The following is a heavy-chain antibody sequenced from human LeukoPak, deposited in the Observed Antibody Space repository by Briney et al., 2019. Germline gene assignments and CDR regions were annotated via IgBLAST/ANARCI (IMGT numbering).Heavy chain of an antibody. J-gene: IGHJ6*02. D-gene: IGHD3-10*01. CDR3: ARGPRGSGSYYNYKNYGMDV. Sequence: SETLSLTCTVSGGSISSYYWSWIRQPAGKGLEWIGRIYTSGSTNYNPSLKSRVTMSVDTSKNQFPLKLSSVTAADTAVYYCARGPRGSGSYYNYKNYGMDVWGQGTTVTVSS. V-gene: IGHV4-4*07. CDR1: GGSISSYY. CDR2: IYTSGST.